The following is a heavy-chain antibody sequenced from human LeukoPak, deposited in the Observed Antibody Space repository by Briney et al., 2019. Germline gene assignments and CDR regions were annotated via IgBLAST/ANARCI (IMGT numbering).Heavy chain of an antibody. Sequence: SETLSLTCTVFGGSISSGDYYWSWIRQPPGKGLEWIGYIYYSGSTYYNPSLKSRLTISVDTSKNQFSLRLSSVTAADTAVYYCAREGVVGATTPFDYWGQGTLATVSS. CDR3: AREGVVGATTPFDY. V-gene: IGHV4-30-4*08. J-gene: IGHJ4*02. D-gene: IGHD1-26*01. CDR1: GGSISSGDYY. CDR2: IYYSGST.